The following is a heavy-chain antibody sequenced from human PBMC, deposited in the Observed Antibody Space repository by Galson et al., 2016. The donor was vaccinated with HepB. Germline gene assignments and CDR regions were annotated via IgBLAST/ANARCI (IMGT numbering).Heavy chain of an antibody. CDR2: ISHDGSER. J-gene: IGHJ5*02. CDR1: GLCVTMYG. V-gene: IGHV3-30*18. D-gene: IGHD2-15*01. CDR3: AKDHPPLVLGGLNYLDP. Sequence: SLRLSCAVSGLCVTMYGVHWVRQAPGKGLEWVAVISHDGSERYYAESVRGRFTASRDNSKNIIYLQMDSLTTEDTGVYFCAKDHPPLVLGGLNYLDPWGQGVLVSVSS.